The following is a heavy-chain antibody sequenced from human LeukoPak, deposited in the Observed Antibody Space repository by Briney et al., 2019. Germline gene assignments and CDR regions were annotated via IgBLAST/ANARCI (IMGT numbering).Heavy chain of an antibody. CDR3: ARDHSSGWSNDAFDI. J-gene: IGHJ3*02. CDR2: IYTSGST. V-gene: IGHV4-4*07. Sequence: SETLSLTCAVYGGSFSGYYWSWIRQPAGKGLEWIGRIYTSGSTNYNPSLKSRVTMSVDTSKNQFSLKLSSVTAADTAVYYCARDHSSGWSNDAFDIWGQGTMVTVSS. CDR1: GGSFSGYY. D-gene: IGHD6-19*01.